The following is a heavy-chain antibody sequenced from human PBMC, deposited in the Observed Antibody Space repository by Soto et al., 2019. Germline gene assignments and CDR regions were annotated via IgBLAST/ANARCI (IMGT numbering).Heavy chain of an antibody. CDR1: GGRFSNYP. J-gene: IGHJ6*02. D-gene: IGHD2-8*01. CDR2: IIPVFGAA. V-gene: IGHV1-69*01. CDR3: ARLSNRAMDV. Sequence: QVQLVQSGAEVKNPGSSVKVSCKTSGGRFSNYPINWVRQAPGQGLEWMGGIIPVFGAADYAQKFQGRLTLTADPSTTTAYMELTSLRPEDTALYYCARLSNRAMDVWGQGTTVTVSS.